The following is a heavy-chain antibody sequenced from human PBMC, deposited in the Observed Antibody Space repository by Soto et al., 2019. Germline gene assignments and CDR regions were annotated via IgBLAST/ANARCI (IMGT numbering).Heavy chain of an antibody. D-gene: IGHD6-6*01. CDR2: ISAYNGNT. Sequence: ASVKVSCKASGYTFTSYGISWVRQAPGQGLEWMGWISAYNGNTNYAQKLQGRATMTTDTSTSTAYMELRSLRSDDTAVYYCARVLGNIAARPRDYWGQGTLVTVSS. CDR3: ARVLGNIAARPRDY. CDR1: GYTFTSYG. J-gene: IGHJ4*02. V-gene: IGHV1-18*01.